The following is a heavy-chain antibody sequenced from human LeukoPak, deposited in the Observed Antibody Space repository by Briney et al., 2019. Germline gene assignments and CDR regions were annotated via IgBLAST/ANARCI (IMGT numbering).Heavy chain of an antibody. CDR2: INPNSGGS. CDR3: ARGFDYYDSSGYNSDAFDI. J-gene: IGHJ3*02. D-gene: IGHD3-22*01. V-gene: IGHV1-2*02. CDR1: GYTFTNYG. Sequence: ASVKVSCKASGYTFTNYGISWVRQAPGQGLEWMGWINPNSGGSKYAQKFQGRVTMTRDTSISTAYMELSRLRYDDTAVYYCARGFDYYDSSGYNSDAFDIWGQGTMVTVSS.